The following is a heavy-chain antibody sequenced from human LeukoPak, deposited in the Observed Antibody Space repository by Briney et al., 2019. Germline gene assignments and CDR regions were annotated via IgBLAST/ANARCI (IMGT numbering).Heavy chain of an antibody. CDR3: AREAAVVGFFDY. D-gene: IGHD6-19*01. V-gene: IGHV3-66*01. CDR2: IYSGGST. CDR1: GFTVSSNY. Sequence: GGSLRLSCAASGFTVSSNYVSWVRQAPGKGLEWVSVIYSGGSTYYADSVKGRFTISRDNSKNTLYLQMNSLRAEDTAVYYCAREAAVVGFFDYWGQGTLVTVSS. J-gene: IGHJ4*02.